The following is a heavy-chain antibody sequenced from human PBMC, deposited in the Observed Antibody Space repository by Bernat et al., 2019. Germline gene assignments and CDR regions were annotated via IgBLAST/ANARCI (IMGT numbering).Heavy chain of an antibody. V-gene: IGHV3-11*05. CDR1: GFTSSDYY. Sequence: QVQLVELGGGLVKPGGSLRLSCAASGFTSSDYYMSWIRQAPGKGLDWVSYISSSSSYTNYADSVKGRFTISRDNAKNSLYPQMNSLRAEDTAVYYCARGTSTSAPYMDVWGKGTTVTVSS. CDR2: ISSSSSYT. CDR3: ARGTSTSAPYMDV. J-gene: IGHJ6*03.